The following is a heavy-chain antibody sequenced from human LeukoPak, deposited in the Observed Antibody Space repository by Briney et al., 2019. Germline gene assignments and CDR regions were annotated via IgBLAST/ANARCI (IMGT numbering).Heavy chain of an antibody. CDR2: ISGDGGST. D-gene: IGHD5-24*01. CDR1: GFTFSSYS. CDR3: AKDLHGYNDY. J-gene: IGHJ4*02. Sequence: GGSLRLSCAASGFTFSSYSMNWVRQAPGKGLEWVSLISGDGGSTYYADSVKGRFTISRDNSKNSLYLQMNSLRTEDTALYYCAKDLHGYNDYWGQGTLVTVSS. V-gene: IGHV3-43*02.